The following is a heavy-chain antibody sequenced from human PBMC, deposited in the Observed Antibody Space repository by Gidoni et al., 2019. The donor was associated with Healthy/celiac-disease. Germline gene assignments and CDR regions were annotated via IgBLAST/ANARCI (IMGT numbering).Heavy chain of an antibody. CDR2: INPSGGST. CDR3: ARDQEGRLRWIDY. Sequence: QVQLVQSGAEVKKPGASVKVSCKASGYTFTSYYMHWVRQDPGQGLEWMGIINPSGGSTSYAQKFQGRVTMTRDTSTSTVYMDLSSLRSEDTAVYYCARDQEGRLRWIDYWGQGTLVTVSS. CDR1: GYTFTSYY. D-gene: IGHD4-17*01. V-gene: IGHV1-46*01. J-gene: IGHJ4*02.